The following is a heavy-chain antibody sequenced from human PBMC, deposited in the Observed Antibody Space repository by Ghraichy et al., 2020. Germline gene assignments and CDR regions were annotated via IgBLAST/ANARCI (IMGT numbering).Heavy chain of an antibody. J-gene: IGHJ4*02. V-gene: IGHV3-66*01. CDR2: IYSGGST. CDR1: GFTVSSNY. CDR3: ARGIVASSAGLDY. Sequence: GGSLRLSCAASGFTVSSNYMSWVRQAPGKGLEWVSVIYSGGSTYYADSVKGRFTISRDNSKNTLYLQMNSLRAEDTAVYYCARGIVASSAGLDYWGQGTLVTVSS. D-gene: IGHD2-21*01.